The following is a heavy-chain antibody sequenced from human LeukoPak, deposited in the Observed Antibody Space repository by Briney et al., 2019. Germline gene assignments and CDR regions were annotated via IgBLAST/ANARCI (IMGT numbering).Heavy chain of an antibody. D-gene: IGHD2-15*01. V-gene: IGHV3-30*03. Sequence: PGGSLRLSCAASGFTFSSYGMHWVRQAPGKGLEWVAVISYDGSNKYYADSVKGRFTISRDNAKNSLQLQMNSLRAEDMAVYYCARRRVAKDLWGQGTLVTVSS. CDR3: ARRRVAKDL. CDR2: ISYDGSNK. J-gene: IGHJ4*02. CDR1: GFTFSSYG.